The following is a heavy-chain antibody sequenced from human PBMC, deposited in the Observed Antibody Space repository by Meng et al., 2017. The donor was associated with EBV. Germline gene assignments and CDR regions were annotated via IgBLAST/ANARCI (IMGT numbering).Heavy chain of an antibody. V-gene: IGHV1-2*06. CDR3: AKGADLAAAGTFWFDP. D-gene: IGHD6-13*01. CDR1: GYTFTGYY. CDR2: INPNSGGT. Sequence: QVQLVQSGAEVKKPVASVKVSCKASGYTFTGYYMHWVRQAPGQGLEWMGRINPNSGGTNYAQKFQGRVTMTRDTSISTAYMELSRLRSDDTAVYYCAKGADLAAAGTFWFDPWGQGTLVTVSS. J-gene: IGHJ5*02.